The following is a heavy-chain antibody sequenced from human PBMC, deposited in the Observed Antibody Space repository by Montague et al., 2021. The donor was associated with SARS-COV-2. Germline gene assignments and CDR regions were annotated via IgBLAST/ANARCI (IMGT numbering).Heavy chain of an antibody. CDR3: ASTYGDNLAYCYYYMDD. CDR1: GGSISSGGYY. V-gene: IGHV4-31*03. J-gene: IGHJ6*03. D-gene: IGHD4-23*01. CDR2: IYYSGST. Sequence: TLSLTCTVSGGSISSGGYYWSWIRPHPGKGLVWIGYIYYSGSTYYNPSLKSRVTISVDTSKNQFSLKLSSVTAADTAVYYCASTYGDNLAYCYYYMDDWGKGTLVTVSS.